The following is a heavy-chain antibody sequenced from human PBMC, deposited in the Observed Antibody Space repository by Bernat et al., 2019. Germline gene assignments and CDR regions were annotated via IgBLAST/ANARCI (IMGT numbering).Heavy chain of an antibody. CDR1: GGTFSSYA. D-gene: IGHD2-15*01. Sequence: QVQLVQSGAEVKKPGSSVKVSCKASGGTFSSYAISWVRQAPGKGLEWMGGIIPIFGTANYAQKFQGRVTITADESTSTAYMELSSLRSEDTAVYYCAAYCSGGSCYPYNDYWGQGTLVTVSS. CDR2: IIPIFGTA. CDR3: AAYCSGGSCYPYNDY. J-gene: IGHJ4*02. V-gene: IGHV1-69*01.